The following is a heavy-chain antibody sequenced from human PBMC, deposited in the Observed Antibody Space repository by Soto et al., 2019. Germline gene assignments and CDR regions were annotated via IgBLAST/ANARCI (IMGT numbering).Heavy chain of an antibody. CDR3: ARGSESLGW. CDR2: INPYNAKT. V-gene: IGHV1-18*01. D-gene: IGHD6-19*01. Sequence: QVQLVQSGAEVKKPGASVKVSCKASGYTFTNYGITWVRQAPGQGLERMGWINPYNAKTNYAQKFQGRVSMTTDTSTSTAYMEVRSLRSDDTAIYYCARGSESLGWWGQGTLVTVSS. CDR1: GYTFTNYG. J-gene: IGHJ4*02.